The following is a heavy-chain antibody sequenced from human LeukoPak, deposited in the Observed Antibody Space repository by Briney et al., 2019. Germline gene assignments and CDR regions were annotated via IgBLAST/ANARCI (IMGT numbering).Heavy chain of an antibody. D-gene: IGHD3-3*01. CDR3: ARGTDFWSGYYGY. CDR2: IKHSGST. V-gene: IGHV4-34*01. Sequence: SETLSLTCAVYGGSFSGYYWSWIRQPPGKGLEWIGEIKHSGSTNYNPSLKSRVTISVDTSKNQFSLKLSSVTAADTAVYYCARGTDFWSGYYGYWGQGTLVTVSS. J-gene: IGHJ4*01. CDR1: GGSFSGYY.